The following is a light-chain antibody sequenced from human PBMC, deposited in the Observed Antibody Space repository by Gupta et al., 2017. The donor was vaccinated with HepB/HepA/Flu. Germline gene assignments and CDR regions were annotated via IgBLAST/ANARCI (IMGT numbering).Light chain of an antibody. J-gene: IGLJ2*01. V-gene: IGLV2-14*03. Sequence: QSALTQPASVSGSPGQSITISCTGTSSDVGGYNYVSWYQQHPGKAPKLIIYDVTNRPSGVSNRFSGSKSGNTASLTISGLQAEDEADYYCNSYRDSRTPYVVFGRGTKLTVL. CDR2: DVT. CDR3: NSYRDSRTPYVV. CDR1: SSDVGGYNY.